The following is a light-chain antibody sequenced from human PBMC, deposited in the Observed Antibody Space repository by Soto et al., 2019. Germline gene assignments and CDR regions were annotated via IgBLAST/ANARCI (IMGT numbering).Light chain of an antibody. Sequence: DIQLPQSPSTLSGYVGDRVTITCRASQTISSWWAWYQQKPGKAPKLLIYKASTLKSGVPYRFSGSGSGTEFTLTISSLQPDDFATYYCQHYNSYSEAFGQGTKVELK. V-gene: IGKV1-5*03. CDR3: QHYNSYSEA. CDR1: QTISSW. CDR2: KAS. J-gene: IGKJ1*01.